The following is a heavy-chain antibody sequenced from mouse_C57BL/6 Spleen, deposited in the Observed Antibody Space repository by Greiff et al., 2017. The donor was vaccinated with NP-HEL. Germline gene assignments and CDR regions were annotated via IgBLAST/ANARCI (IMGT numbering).Heavy chain of an antibody. J-gene: IGHJ4*01. CDR3: ARWGSGYLYAMDY. D-gene: IGHD3-2*02. CDR1: GYTFTSYW. V-gene: IGHV1-59*01. Sequence: QVQLQQPGAELVRPGTSVKLSCKASGYTFTSYWMHWVKQRPGQGLEWIGVIDPSDSYTNYNQKFKGKATLTVDTSSSTAYMQLSSLTSEDSAVYYCARWGSGYLYAMDYWGQGTSVTVSS. CDR2: IDPSDSYT.